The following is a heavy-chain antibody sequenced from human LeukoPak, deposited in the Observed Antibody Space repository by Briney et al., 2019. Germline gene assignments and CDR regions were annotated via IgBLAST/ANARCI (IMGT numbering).Heavy chain of an antibody. CDR1: GFTFSTYG. Sequence: GGSLRLSCAASGFTFSTYGMIWVRQAPGKGPEWVSSISSISTYTHYADAVKGRFTISRDNTKDSLYLQMNSLRAEDTAVYYCARTHIPQYDFWTASIWGQGTLVAVSS. D-gene: IGHD3-3*01. V-gene: IGHV3-21*01. CDR3: ARTHIPQYDFWTASI. J-gene: IGHJ4*02. CDR2: ISSISTYT.